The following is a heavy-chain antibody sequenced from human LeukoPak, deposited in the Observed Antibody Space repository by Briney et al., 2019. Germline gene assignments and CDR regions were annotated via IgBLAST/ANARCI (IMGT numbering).Heavy chain of an antibody. CDR1: GGSFSGYY. CDR2: INHSGST. J-gene: IGHJ5*02. Sequence: PSETLSLTCAVYGGSFSGYYWSWIRHPPGKGLEWIGEINHSGSTNYNPSLKSRVTISVDTSKNQFSLKLSSVTAADTAVYYCAREPQWLDDFDPWGQGTLVTVSS. CDR3: AREPQWLDDFDP. D-gene: IGHD6-19*01. V-gene: IGHV4-34*01.